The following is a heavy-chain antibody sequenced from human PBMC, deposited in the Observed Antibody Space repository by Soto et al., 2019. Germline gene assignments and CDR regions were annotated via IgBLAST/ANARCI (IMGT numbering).Heavy chain of an antibody. CDR2: IFGTGGGI. CDR1: GLTFSYFT. D-gene: IGHD2-8*01. Sequence: PGGSMILSNEASGLTFSYFTMNLIRPIPGKGLQWVSGIFGTGGGIQYADSVRGRFTVSRDNSKNTVYLQMDSLRVEDTAVYYCAKDLIARNGIWEPTDLWGQGTEVTVSS. CDR3: AKDLIARNGIWEPTDL. V-gene: IGHV3-23*01. J-gene: IGHJ3*01.